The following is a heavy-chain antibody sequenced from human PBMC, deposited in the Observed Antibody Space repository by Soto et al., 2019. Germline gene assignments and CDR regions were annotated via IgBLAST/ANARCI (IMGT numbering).Heavy chain of an antibody. CDR2: IYHSGST. CDR1: GGSISSSNW. V-gene: IGHV4-4*02. J-gene: IGHJ6*02. Sequence: PSETLYLTCAVSGGSISSSNWWSWVRQPPGKGLEWIGEIYHSGSTNYNPTLKSRVTISVDKSKNQFSPNLSSVTAAYTAVYYCARSSSSSDFLDYYYYGMDVWGQGTTVTVS. CDR3: ARSSSSSDFLDYYYYGMDV. D-gene: IGHD6-6*01.